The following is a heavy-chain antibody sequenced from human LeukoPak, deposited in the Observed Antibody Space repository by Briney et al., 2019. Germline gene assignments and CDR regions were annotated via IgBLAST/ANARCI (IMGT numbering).Heavy chain of an antibody. CDR2: LSDSGDST. Sequence: GGSLRLSCAASGFTFSSYAMSWVRQAPGKGLEWVSSLSDSGDSTYYADSVKGRFTVSRDNSKNTLYLQMSSLRAEDTAVYYCEKERAYYDSSGFLRGYYFDYWGQGTLVTVSS. V-gene: IGHV3-23*01. CDR3: EKERAYYDSSGFLRGYYFDY. CDR1: GFTFSSYA. J-gene: IGHJ4*02. D-gene: IGHD3-22*01.